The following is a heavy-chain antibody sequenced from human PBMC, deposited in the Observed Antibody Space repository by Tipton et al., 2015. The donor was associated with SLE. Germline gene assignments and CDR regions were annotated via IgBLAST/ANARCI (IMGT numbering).Heavy chain of an antibody. D-gene: IGHD4-17*01. CDR2: IYHGGST. Sequence: GLVKPSGTLSLTCAVSGGSIISGDWWSWIRQSPGKGLEWIGEIYHGGSTHYNPSLKSRVTMSVDKSKNLFSLKLTSVTAADTAVYYCARHAGDYAYFDSWGQGILVTVSS. V-gene: IGHV4-4*02. CDR1: GGSIISGDW. CDR3: ARHAGDYAYFDS. J-gene: IGHJ4*02.